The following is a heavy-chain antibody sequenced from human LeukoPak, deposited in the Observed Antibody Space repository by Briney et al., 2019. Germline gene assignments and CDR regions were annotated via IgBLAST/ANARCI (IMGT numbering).Heavy chain of an antibody. CDR3: ARSYSSGWFGY. V-gene: IGHV4-30-2*01. D-gene: IGHD6-19*01. CDR1: GGSISSGGYS. CDR2: INHSGST. Sequence: SETLSLTCAVSGGSISSGGYSWSWIRQPPGKGLEWIGEINHSGSTNYNPSLKSRVTISVDTSKNQFSLKLSSVTAADTAVYYCARSYSSGWFGYWGQGTLVTVSS. J-gene: IGHJ4*02.